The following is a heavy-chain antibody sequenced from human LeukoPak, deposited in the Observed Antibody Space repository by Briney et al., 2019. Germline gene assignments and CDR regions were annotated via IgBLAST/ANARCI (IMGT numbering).Heavy chain of an antibody. CDR3: AKDVGYCSSTTCYKPFDY. CDR2: ISGSGGST. J-gene: IGHJ4*02. Sequence: GGSLRLSCAASGFTFSSYAMNWVRQAPGKGLEWVSAISGSGGSTYYADSVKGRFTISRDNSKNTLYLQMNSLSAEDTAVYYCAKDVGYCSSTTCYKPFDYWGQGTLVTVSS. D-gene: IGHD2-2*02. CDR1: GFTFSSYA. V-gene: IGHV3-23*01.